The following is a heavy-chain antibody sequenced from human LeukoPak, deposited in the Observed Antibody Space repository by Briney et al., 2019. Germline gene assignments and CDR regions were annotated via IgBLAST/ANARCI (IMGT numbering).Heavy chain of an antibody. V-gene: IGHV4-31*03. CDR3: ARGIAAFGFDP. Sequence: SQTLSLTCTVSGGSISSGGYYWSWIRQHPGKGLEWIGYIYYSGSTYYNPSLKSRVTISVDTSKNQFSLKLSSVTAADTAVYYCARGIAAFGFDPWGQGTLATVSS. J-gene: IGHJ5*02. CDR2: IYYSGST. D-gene: IGHD6-25*01. CDR1: GGSISSGGYY.